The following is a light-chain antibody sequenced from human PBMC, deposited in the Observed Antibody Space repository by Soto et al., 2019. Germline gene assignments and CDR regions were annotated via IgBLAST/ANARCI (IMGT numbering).Light chain of an antibody. V-gene: IGKV3-20*01. J-gene: IGKJ5*01. CDR1: QSVSSNY. Sequence: EIVLTQSPDTLSLSPGERATLYCRASQSVSSNYLAWYQQKLGQAPRLLIYGASSRATGIPDRFSGSGSGTDFTLTISRLEPEDFAVYYCQHFGGTTFTFGQGTRLEIK. CDR3: QHFGGTTFT. CDR2: GAS.